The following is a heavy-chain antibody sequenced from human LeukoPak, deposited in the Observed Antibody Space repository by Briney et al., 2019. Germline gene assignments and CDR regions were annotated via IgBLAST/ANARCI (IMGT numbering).Heavy chain of an antibody. Sequence: GSLRLSCVVSGFTVSNNYMKWVRQAPGKGLEWVSTIYGGGSTYYADSVRGRFTISRHNSKNTLYLQMDGLRAEDTAVYYCAKDSYYDSSGYTFGDYWGQGTLVTVSS. CDR3: AKDSYYDSSGYTFGDY. J-gene: IGHJ4*02. D-gene: IGHD3-22*01. V-gene: IGHV3-53*04. CDR2: IYGGGST. CDR1: GFTVSNNY.